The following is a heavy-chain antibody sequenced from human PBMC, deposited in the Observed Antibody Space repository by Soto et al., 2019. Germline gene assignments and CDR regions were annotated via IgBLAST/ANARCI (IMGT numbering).Heavy chain of an antibody. V-gene: IGHV3-30*18. CDR1: GFTFSDFG. Sequence: VQLVESGGGVVLPGRSVRLSCEVSGFTFSDFGLDWVRQAPGKGLEWVAIISHDGSKRFYADSVKGRFTISRDNSKNTLYQQMSSLRPEDTALYYCAKTATYVDGYDNTGYSSEDYWGHGTLVTVSS. CDR2: ISHDGSKR. CDR3: AKTATYVDGYDNTGYSSEDY. J-gene: IGHJ4*01. D-gene: IGHD3-22*01.